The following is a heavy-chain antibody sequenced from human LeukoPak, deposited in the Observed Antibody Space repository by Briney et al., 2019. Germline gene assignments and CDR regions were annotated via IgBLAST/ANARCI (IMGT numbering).Heavy chain of an antibody. CDR1: GGTFSSYA. CDR3: ARDTGYYYDSSGYSLFDY. J-gene: IGHJ4*02. Sequence: ASVKVSCKVSGGTFSSYAISWVRQAPGQGLEWMGWINPNSGGTNYAQKFQGRVTMTRDTSISTAYMELSRLRSDDTAVYYCARDTGYYYDSSGYSLFDYWGQGTLVTVSS. D-gene: IGHD3-22*01. CDR2: INPNSGGT. V-gene: IGHV1-2*02.